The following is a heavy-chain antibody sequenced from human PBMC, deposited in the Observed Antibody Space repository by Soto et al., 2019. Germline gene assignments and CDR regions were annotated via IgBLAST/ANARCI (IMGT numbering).Heavy chain of an antibody. CDR2: IYYSGST. Sequence: QVQLQESGPGLVKPSQTLSLTCTVSGGSISSGGYYWSWIRQHPGKGLEWIGYIYYSGSTYYNPSPKSRVTITVDTSRDQFSLKLSSVTAADTALYCCARSSTGVNYFDYWGQGALVTVCS. D-gene: IGHD2-2*01. J-gene: IGHJ4*02. CDR3: ARSSTGVNYFDY. V-gene: IGHV4-31*03. CDR1: GGSISSGGYY.